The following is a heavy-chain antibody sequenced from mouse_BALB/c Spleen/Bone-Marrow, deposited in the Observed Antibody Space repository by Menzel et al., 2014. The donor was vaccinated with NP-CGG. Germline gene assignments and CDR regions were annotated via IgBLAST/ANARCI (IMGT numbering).Heavy chain of an antibody. V-gene: IGHV1-9*01. J-gene: IGHJ1*01. CDR1: GYTFSSYW. D-gene: IGHD1-1*01. Sequence: QVQLKHSGAELMKPGASVKISCKATGYTFSSYWIEWVKQRPGHGLEWIGEILPGSGSTNYNEKFKGKATFTADTSSNTAYMQLSSLTSEDSAVCYCAREDGLWYFDVWGAGTTVTVSS. CDR3: AREDGLWYFDV. CDR2: ILPGSGST.